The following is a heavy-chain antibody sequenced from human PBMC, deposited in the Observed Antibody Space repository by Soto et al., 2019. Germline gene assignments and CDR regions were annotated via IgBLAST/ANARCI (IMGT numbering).Heavy chain of an antibody. CDR2: ISYDGSNK. D-gene: IGHD6-6*01. J-gene: IGHJ4*02. Sequence: QVQLVESGGGVVQPGRSLRLSCAASGFTFSSYAMHWVRQAPGKGLEWVAVISYDGSNKYYADSVKGRFTISRDNSKNTLYLHMNSLRAEDTAVYYCARELIAARLPTYWGQGTLVTVSS. V-gene: IGHV3-30-3*01. CDR3: ARELIAARLPTY. CDR1: GFTFSSYA.